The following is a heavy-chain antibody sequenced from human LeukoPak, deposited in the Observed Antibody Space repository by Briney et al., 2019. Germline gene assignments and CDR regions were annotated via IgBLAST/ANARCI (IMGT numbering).Heavy chain of an antibody. CDR3: ARQKCTSASCLTKNAFDV. Sequence: SETLSLTCTVSGSISGYYWSWIRRPPGKGREGIGYIYTSGSTNYNPSLESRVTISVDTSKNQFSLDLSSVTAADTAVYYCARQKCTSASCLTKNAFDVWGQGTMVTVSS. CDR2: IYTSGST. J-gene: IGHJ3*01. D-gene: IGHD2-2*01. CDR1: GSISGYY. V-gene: IGHV4-4*09.